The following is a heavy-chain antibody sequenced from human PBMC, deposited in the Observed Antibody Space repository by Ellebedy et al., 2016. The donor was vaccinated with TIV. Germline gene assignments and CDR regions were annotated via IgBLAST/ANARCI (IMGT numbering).Heavy chain of an antibody. D-gene: IGHD6-19*01. CDR1: GFTFNIFD. V-gene: IGHV3-30-3*01. CDR3: ACSRTFDY. CDR2: ISHDGSKK. Sequence: PGGSLRLSCAASGFTFNIFDMHWVRQAPGEGLEWVAVISHDGSKKYYADPVKGRFTISRDHSKNTLHLQMNSLRAEDTAVYYCACSRTFDYWGQGTLVTVSS. J-gene: IGHJ4*02.